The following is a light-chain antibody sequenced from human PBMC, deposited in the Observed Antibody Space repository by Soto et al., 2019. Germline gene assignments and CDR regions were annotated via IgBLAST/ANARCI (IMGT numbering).Light chain of an antibody. CDR3: QQYGRSPFT. CDR1: QSVSSSY. V-gene: IGKV3-20*01. Sequence: EIVLTQSPGTLSLSPGERATLSCRASQSVSSSYLAWSQQKPCQAPRLLIYGASSRATGIPGRFSGSGSGRYVTLTISRLEPEDFAVYYCQQYGRSPFTFGPGTKVDIK. J-gene: IGKJ3*01. CDR2: GAS.